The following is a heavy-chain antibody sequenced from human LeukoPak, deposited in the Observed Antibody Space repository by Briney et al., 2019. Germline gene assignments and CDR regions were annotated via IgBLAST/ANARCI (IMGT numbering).Heavy chain of an antibody. D-gene: IGHD3-22*01. CDR2: IIPILGIA. Sequence: SVKVSCKASGGTFISYAISWVRQAPGQGLEWMGRIIPILGIANYAQKFQGRVTMTRDTSTTTVYMELSGLRSEDTAAYYCARDRGGVVNYYESSGYYWDAFDIWGPGTMVTVSS. J-gene: IGHJ3*02. CDR1: GGTFISYA. V-gene: IGHV1-69*04. CDR3: ARDRGGVVNYYESSGYYWDAFDI.